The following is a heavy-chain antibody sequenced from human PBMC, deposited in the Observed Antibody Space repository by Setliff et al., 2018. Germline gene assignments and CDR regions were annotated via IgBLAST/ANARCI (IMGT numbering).Heavy chain of an antibody. CDR3: ARIAASSYYYYYMDV. CDR1: GFSLSTSGMC. V-gene: IGHV2-70*11. CDR2: IDWDDDK. J-gene: IGHJ6*03. Sequence: ESGPTLVNPTQTLTLTCTFSGFSLSTSGMCVSWIRQPPGKALEWLARIDWDDDKYYSTSLETRLTISKDTSKNQVVLTMTNMDPVDTATYYCARIAASSYYYYYMDVWGKGTTVTVSS. D-gene: IGHD6-25*01.